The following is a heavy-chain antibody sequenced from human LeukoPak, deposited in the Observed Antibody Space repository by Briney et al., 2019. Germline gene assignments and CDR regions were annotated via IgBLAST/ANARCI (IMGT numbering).Heavy chain of an antibody. CDR3: ARGASYYYDSSGPMGKVFDY. Sequence: ASVKVSCKASGYTFTSYGISWVRQAPGQGLEWMGWISGYNGNTNYAQNLQGRVTMTTDTSTSTVYMELRSLRSDDTAVYYCARGASYYYDSSGPMGKVFDYWGQGTLVTVSS. CDR2: ISGYNGNT. J-gene: IGHJ4*02. D-gene: IGHD3-22*01. V-gene: IGHV1-18*01. CDR1: GYTFTSYG.